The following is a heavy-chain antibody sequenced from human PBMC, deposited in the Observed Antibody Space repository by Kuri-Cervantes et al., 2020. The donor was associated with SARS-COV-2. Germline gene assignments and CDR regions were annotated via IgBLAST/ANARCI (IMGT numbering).Heavy chain of an antibody. CDR3: AKDMRGTRTYFDY. Sequence: GESLKISCAASGFTFSSYAMSWVRQAPGKGLEWVSAISGSGGSTYYADSVKGRFTISRDNSKNTLYLQMNSLRAKDTAVYYCAKDMRGTRTYFDYWGQGTLVTVSS. CDR1: GFTFSSYA. J-gene: IGHJ4*02. D-gene: IGHD1-7*01. CDR2: ISGSGGST. V-gene: IGHV3-23*01.